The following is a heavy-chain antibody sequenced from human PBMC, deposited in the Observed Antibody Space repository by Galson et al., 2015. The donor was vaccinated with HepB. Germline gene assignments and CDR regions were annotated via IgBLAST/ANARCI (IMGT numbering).Heavy chain of an antibody. CDR1: GFTFSSYA. D-gene: IGHD6-13*01. V-gene: IGHV3-23*01. Sequence: SLRLSCAASGFTFSSYAMSWVRQAPGKGLEWVSAISGSGGSTYYADSVKGRFTISRDNSKSTLYLQMNSLRAEDTAVYYCAKFGRAAAGKYYFDYWGQGTLVTVSS. J-gene: IGHJ4*02. CDR2: ISGSGGST. CDR3: AKFGRAAAGKYYFDY.